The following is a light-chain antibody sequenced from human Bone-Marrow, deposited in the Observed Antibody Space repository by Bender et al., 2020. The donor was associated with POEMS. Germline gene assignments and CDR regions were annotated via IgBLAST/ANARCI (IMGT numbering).Light chain of an antibody. CDR3: SSLTTSDTWV. CDR2: EVA. CDR1: SSDVGGHRS. Sequence: QSALTQPASVSGPPGQSITIACSGTSSDVGGHRSVSWYQQHPGEAPKLMIYEVAYRPSGVSDRFSGSKSGNTASLTISGLQAEDEATYYCSSLTTSDTWVFGGGTKLTVL. V-gene: IGLV2-14*03. J-gene: IGLJ3*02.